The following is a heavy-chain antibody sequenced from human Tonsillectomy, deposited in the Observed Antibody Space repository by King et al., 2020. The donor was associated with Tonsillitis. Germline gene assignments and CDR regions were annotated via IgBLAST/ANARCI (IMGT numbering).Heavy chain of an antibody. V-gene: IGHV1-8*01. Sequence: QLVQSGAEVKKPGASVKVSCKASGYTFTSYDINWVRQATGQGLEWMGWMNPNSGNTGYAQKFQGRVTMTGNTSISTAYMELSSLRSEDTAVYYCARVSDSSGYYYFDYWGQGTLVTVSS. D-gene: IGHD3-22*01. CDR2: MNPNSGNT. CDR3: ARVSDSSGYYYFDY. J-gene: IGHJ4*02. CDR1: GYTFTSYD.